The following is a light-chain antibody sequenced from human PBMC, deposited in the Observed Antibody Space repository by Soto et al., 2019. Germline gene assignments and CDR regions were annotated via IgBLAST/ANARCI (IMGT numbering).Light chain of an antibody. CDR2: AAS. V-gene: IGKV1-39*01. J-gene: IGKJ5*01. CDR3: QQYDDSPIT. Sequence: DIPLTQSPPTLSASLLDRVTIXGRASQSISSYLNWYQQKPGKAPKLLIYAASSLQSGVPSRFSGSGSGTDFTLTISRLEPEDCAVYYCQQYDDSPITFGQGTRLEIK. CDR1: QSISSY.